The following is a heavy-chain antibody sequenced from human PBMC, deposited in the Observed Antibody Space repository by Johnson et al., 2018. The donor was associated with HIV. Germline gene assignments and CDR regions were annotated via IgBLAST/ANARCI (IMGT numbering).Heavy chain of an antibody. V-gene: IGHV3-66*02. CDR1: GFTVSSNY. J-gene: IGHJ3*02. D-gene: IGHD5-12*01. Sequence: GSLRLSCAASGFTVSSNYMSWVRQAPGKGLEWVSVIYSGGSTYYADSVKGRFTISRDNSKNTLYLQMNSLRAEDTAVYYCARGRGYSGYDPPAAFDIWGQGTMVTVSS. CDR2: IYSGGST. CDR3: ARGRGYSGYDPPAAFDI.